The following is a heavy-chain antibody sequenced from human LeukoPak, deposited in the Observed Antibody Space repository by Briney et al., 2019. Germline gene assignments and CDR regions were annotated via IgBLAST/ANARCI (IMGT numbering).Heavy chain of an antibody. D-gene: IGHD6-13*01. V-gene: IGHV4-34*01. CDR2: INHSGST. Sequence: PSETLSLTCAVYGGSFSGYYWSWIRQPPGKGLEWIGEINHSGSTNYNPSLKSRVTISVDTSKNQFSLKLSSVTAADTAVYYCARGSSWYGRGLDYWGQGTLVTVSS. CDR3: ARGSSWYGRGLDY. CDR1: GGSFSGYY. J-gene: IGHJ4*02.